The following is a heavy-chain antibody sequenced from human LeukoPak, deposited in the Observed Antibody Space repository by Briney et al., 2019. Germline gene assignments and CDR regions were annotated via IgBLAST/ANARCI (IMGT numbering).Heavy chain of an antibody. CDR1: GFTFSYFW. V-gene: IGHV3-74*01. CDR3: ARSVGGWPNWFDS. D-gene: IGHD6-19*01. J-gene: IGHJ5*01. CDR2: INSDGSST. Sequence: PGGSLRLSCAASGFTFSYFWMHWVRQAPGKGLVWVSRINSDGSSTSYADSVKGRFTISRDNAKNTLYLQMNSLRDEDTAVYYCARSVGGWPNWFDSSGQGTLVTVSS.